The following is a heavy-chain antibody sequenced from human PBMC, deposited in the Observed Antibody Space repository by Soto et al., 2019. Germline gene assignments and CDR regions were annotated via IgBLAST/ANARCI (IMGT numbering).Heavy chain of an antibody. CDR3: ARGGLLGLVQDY. V-gene: IGHV3-23*01. CDR1: GFTLSNYA. J-gene: IGHJ4*02. Sequence: VQLLESGGGLVQPGGSLRLSCAASGFTLSNYAMSWVRQAPGKGLEWVSAISGSGGSSHYADSVKGRFTISRDNSKNLLYLQMNSLRAEDTAVYYCARGGLLGLVQDYWGQGTLVTVSS. D-gene: IGHD6-19*01. CDR2: ISGSGGSS.